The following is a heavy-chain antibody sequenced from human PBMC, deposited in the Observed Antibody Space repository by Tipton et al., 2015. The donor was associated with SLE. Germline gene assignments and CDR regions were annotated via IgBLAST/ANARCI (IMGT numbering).Heavy chain of an antibody. Sequence: GSLRLSCAASGFTVSSHYMNWVRQAPGKGLEWVSVIYSGDTTSYADSVKGRFTISRDNSKNTLYLQMNSLRAEDTAVYYCAKDQYDSGGYYYFYYFHHWGQGTLVTVSS. D-gene: IGHD3-22*01. CDR1: GFTVSSHY. J-gene: IGHJ4*02. CDR3: AKDQYDSGGYYYFYYFHH. CDR2: IYSGDTT. V-gene: IGHV3-53*01.